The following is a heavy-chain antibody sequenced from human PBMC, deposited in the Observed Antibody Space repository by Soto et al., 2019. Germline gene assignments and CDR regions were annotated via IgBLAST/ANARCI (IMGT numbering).Heavy chain of an antibody. Sequence: VQLLESGGGLVQPGGSLRLSCAASGFTFSTYAMSWVRQAPGKGLEWVSAISGSDGRTYYADSVKGRFTISRDNSKNTLYLQMNSLRAEDTAVYYCAREKYSSGFFDYWGQGTLVTVSS. J-gene: IGHJ4*02. V-gene: IGHV3-23*01. D-gene: IGHD6-19*01. CDR2: ISGSDGRT. CDR1: GFTFSTYA. CDR3: AREKYSSGFFDY.